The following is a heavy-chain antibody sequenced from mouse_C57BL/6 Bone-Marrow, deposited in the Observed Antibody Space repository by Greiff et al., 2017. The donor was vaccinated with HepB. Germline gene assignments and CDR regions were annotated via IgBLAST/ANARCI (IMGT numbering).Heavy chain of an antibody. V-gene: IGHV1-62-2*01. J-gene: IGHJ3*01. CDR1: GYTFTEYT. CDR3: ARHEETYGVRAIPGSTWFAY. D-gene: IGHD1-1*01. CDR2: FYPGSGSI. Sequence: VKLMESGAELVKPGASVKLSCKASGYTFTEYTIHWVKQRSGQGLEWIGWFYPGSGSIKYNEKFKDKATLTADKSSSTVYMELSRLTSEDSAVYFCARHEETYGVRAIPGSTWFAYWGQGTLVTVSA.